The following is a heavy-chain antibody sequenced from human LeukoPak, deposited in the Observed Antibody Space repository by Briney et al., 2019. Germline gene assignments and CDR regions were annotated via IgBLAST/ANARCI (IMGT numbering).Heavy chain of an antibody. J-gene: IGHJ4*02. Sequence: GGSLRLSCAASGFTFSSYAMSWVRQAPGKGLEWVSAISGSGGSTYYADSVKGRFTISRDNSKNTLYLQMNSLRAEDTAVYYCAKDHGIVVVGELGYWGQGTLVTVSS. V-gene: IGHV3-23*01. D-gene: IGHD2-15*01. CDR2: ISGSGGST. CDR1: GFTFSSYA. CDR3: AKDHGIVVVGELGY.